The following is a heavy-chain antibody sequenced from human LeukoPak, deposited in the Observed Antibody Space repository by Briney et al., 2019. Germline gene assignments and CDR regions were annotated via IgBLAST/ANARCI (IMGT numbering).Heavy chain of an antibody. CDR1: GGSFSGYY. Sequence: SETLSLTCAVYGGSFSGYYWSWIRQPPGKGLEWIGEINHSGSTDYNPSLKSRVTISVDTSKNQFSLKLSSVTAADTAVYYCARGAVAVAIGYWGQGTLVTVSS. CDR3: ARGAVAVAIGY. V-gene: IGHV4-34*01. J-gene: IGHJ4*02. CDR2: INHSGST. D-gene: IGHD6-19*01.